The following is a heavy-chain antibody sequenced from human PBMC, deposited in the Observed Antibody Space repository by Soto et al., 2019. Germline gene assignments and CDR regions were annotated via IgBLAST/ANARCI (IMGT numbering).Heavy chain of an antibody. D-gene: IGHD3-22*01. J-gene: IGHJ6*02. Sequence: SETLSLTCAVFGGSFSGYYWSWIRQPPGKGLEWIGEINHSGSTNYNPSLKSRVTISVDTSKNQFSLKLSSVTAADTAVYYCARGRENYDSSGYNYYYYGMDVWGQGTTVTVSS. V-gene: IGHV4-34*01. CDR2: INHSGST. CDR3: ARGRENYDSSGYNYYYYGMDV. CDR1: GGSFSGYY.